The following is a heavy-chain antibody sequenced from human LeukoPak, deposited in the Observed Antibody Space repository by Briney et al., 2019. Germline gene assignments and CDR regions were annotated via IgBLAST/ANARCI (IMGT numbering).Heavy chain of an antibody. J-gene: IGHJ6*03. CDR3: ARQGDCSSTSCYFHGAYYYMDV. D-gene: IGHD2-2*01. CDR2: IYYSGST. V-gene: IGHV4-39*01. CDR1: GGSISSSSYY. Sequence: SETLSLTCTVSGGSISSSSYYWGWIRQPPGKGLEWLGSIYYSGSTYYNPSLKSRVTISVDTSKNQFSLKLSSVTAADTAVYYCARQGDCSSTSCYFHGAYYYMDVWGKGTTVTISS.